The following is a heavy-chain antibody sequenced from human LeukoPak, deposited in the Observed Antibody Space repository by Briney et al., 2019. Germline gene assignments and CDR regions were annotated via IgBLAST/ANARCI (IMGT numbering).Heavy chain of an antibody. V-gene: IGHV3-7*01. D-gene: IGHD3-16*01. J-gene: IGHJ5*02. CDR2: IKQDGSEK. CDR3: VRDGGTDWYDP. Sequence: GGSLRLSCAASGFSVSDYWMTWVRQAPGKGLEWVANIKQDGSEKTYVDFVKGRFTISRDNAKNSLYLQMNSLRVEDTAMYYCVRDGGTDWYDPWGQGTLVTVFS. CDR1: GFSVSDYW.